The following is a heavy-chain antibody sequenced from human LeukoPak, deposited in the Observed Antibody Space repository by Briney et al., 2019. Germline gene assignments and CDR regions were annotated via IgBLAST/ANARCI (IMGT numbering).Heavy chain of an antibody. Sequence: SETLSLTCTVSGGSINSGSYYWSWIRQPAGKGLEWIGRIYTRGNTNYNPSLKSRVTISVDTSKNQFSLKLTSVTAADTAVYYCARQTGSGLFILPGGQGTLVTVSS. CDR2: IYTRGNT. J-gene: IGHJ4*02. V-gene: IGHV4-61*02. CDR3: ARQTGSGLFILP. D-gene: IGHD3/OR15-3a*01. CDR1: GGSINSGSYY.